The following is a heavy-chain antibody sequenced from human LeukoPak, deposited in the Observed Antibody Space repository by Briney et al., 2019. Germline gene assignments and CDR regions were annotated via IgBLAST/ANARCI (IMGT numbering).Heavy chain of an antibody. CDR3: ALLAYGDYVGWYYFDY. D-gene: IGHD4-17*01. V-gene: IGHV5-51*01. CDR2: IYPGDSDT. J-gene: IGHJ4*02. CDR1: GYRFPSYW. Sequence: GESLKISCQGSGYRFPSYWIGWVRQMPGKGLEWMGIIYPGDSDTRYSPSFQGQVTISADKSISTAYLQWSSLKASDTAMYYCALLAYGDYVGWYYFDYWGQGTLVAVSS.